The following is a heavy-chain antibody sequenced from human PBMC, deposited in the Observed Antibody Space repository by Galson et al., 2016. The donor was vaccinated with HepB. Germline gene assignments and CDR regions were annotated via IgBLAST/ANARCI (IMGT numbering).Heavy chain of an antibody. D-gene: IGHD7-27*01. CDR2: FYYNDDK. CDR3: AHSRRLGVFTLFDS. J-gene: IGHJ4*02. V-gene: IGHV2-5*01. Sequence: PALVKPTQTLTLTCTFSGFSLNTDAVAVGWIRQPPGKALEWLGLFYYNDDKRYRPSLQSRLTITKASSRDQVVLTMTNMDPVDTATYYCAHSRRLGVFTLFDSWGQGARVTVSS. CDR1: GFSLNTDAVA.